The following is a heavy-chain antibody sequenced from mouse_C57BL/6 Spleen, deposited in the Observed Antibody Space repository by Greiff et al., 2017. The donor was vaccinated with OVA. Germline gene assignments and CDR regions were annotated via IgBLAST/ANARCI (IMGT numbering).Heavy chain of an antibody. CDR3: ARDGDYDAKAVFAY. CDR1: GYTFTSYT. D-gene: IGHD2-4*01. CDR2: INPSSGYT. J-gene: IGHJ3*01. V-gene: IGHV1-4*01. Sequence: QVQLQQSGAELARPGASVKMSCKASGYTFTSYTMHWVKQRPGQGLEWIGYINPSSGYTKYNQKFKDKATLTADKSSSTAYMQLSSLTSEDSAVYYCARDGDYDAKAVFAYWGQGTLVTVSA.